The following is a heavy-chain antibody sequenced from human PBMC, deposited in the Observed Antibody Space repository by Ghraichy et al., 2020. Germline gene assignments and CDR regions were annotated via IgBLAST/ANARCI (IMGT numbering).Heavy chain of an antibody. Sequence: GGSLRLSCTASGFSFSGSWMSWVRHAPEKGLEWVANINNDGKEKYYVDSLKGRFTISRDNGKNSLFLQISSLRVEDTAVYYCARDPKRGALDYWGQGTLVAVSS. CDR1: GFSFSGSW. CDR2: INNDGKEK. D-gene: IGHD3-10*01. CDR3: ARDPKRGALDY. V-gene: IGHV3-7*03. J-gene: IGHJ4*02.